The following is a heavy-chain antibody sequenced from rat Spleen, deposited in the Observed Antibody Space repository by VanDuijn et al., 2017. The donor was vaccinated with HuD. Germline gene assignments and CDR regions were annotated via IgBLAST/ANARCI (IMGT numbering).Heavy chain of an antibody. CDR2: IIYDGTNT. Sequence: EVQLVESGGGLVRPGRSMKLSCAASGFTFSDYTMAWVRQAPKKGLEWVAAIIYDGTNTYYRDSVKGRFTISRDNAESTLYLQMDSLKSEDTATYYCATDGYYDGTYYSVYVMDAWAQGASVTVSS. V-gene: IGHV5S10*01. J-gene: IGHJ4*01. CDR3: ATDGYYDGTYYSVYVMDA. CDR1: GFTFSDYT. D-gene: IGHD1-12*02.